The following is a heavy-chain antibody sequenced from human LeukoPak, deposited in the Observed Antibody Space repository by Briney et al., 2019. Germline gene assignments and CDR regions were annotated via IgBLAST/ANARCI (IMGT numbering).Heavy chain of an antibody. V-gene: IGHV3-23*01. CDR2: ISGSGGST. CDR1: GFTFSSYA. Sequence: GGSLRLSCAASGFTFSSYAMSWVRQAPGKGLEWVSAISGSGGSTYYADSVKGRFTISRDNSKSTLYLQMNSLRAEDTAVYYCAKVYYYDSSGYYYFDYWGQGTLVTVSS. J-gene: IGHJ4*02. CDR3: AKVYYYDSSGYYYFDY. D-gene: IGHD3-22*01.